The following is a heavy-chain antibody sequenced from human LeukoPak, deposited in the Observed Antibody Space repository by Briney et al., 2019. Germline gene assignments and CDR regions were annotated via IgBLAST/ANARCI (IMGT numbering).Heavy chain of an antibody. V-gene: IGHV5-51*01. J-gene: IGHJ3*02. CDR1: GYSFTSYW. CDR3: ARDRGYSYGRDAFDI. Sequence: GESLKISCKGSGYSFTSYWIGWVRQMPGKGLEWMGIIYPGDSDTRYSPSFQGQVTISADKSISTAYLQWSSLKASDTAMYYCARDRGYSYGRDAFDIWGQGTMVTVSS. CDR2: IYPGDSDT. D-gene: IGHD5-18*01.